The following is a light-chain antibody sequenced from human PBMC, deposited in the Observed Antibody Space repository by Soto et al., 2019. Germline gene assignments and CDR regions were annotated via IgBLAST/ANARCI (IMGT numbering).Light chain of an antibody. CDR2: DAS. CDR3: QHYNSYSEA. J-gene: IGKJ1*01. CDR1: QSISSW. Sequence: DIQMTQSPSTLSASVGERVAITWMASQSISSWLAWYQQKSGKAPKLLIYDASSLESGVPSRFSGSGSGTEFTLTISSLQPDDFATYYCQHYNSYSEAFGQGTKV. V-gene: IGKV1-5*01.